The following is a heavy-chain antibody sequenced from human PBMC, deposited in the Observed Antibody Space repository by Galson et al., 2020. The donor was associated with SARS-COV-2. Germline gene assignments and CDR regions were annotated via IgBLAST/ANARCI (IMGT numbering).Heavy chain of an antibody. V-gene: IGHV3-30-3*01. J-gene: IGHJ4*02. D-gene: IGHD1-26*01. Sequence: GGSLRLSCAASGFTFSSYAMHWVRQAPGKGLEWVAVISYDGSNKYYADSVKGRFTISRDNSKNTLYLQMNSLRAEDTAVYYCARPYSGSYFWYFDYWGQGTLVTVSS. CDR2: ISYDGSNK. CDR3: ARPYSGSYFWYFDY. CDR1: GFTFSSYA.